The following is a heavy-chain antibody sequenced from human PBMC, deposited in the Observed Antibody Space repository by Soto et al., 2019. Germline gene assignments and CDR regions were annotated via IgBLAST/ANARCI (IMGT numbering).Heavy chain of an antibody. D-gene: IGHD2-2*01. CDR3: ARDRVVVPAARYYYYYYGMDV. CDR1: GVSISSSNW. Sequence: SETLSLTCAVSGVSISSSNWWSWVRQPPGKGLEWIGEIYHSGSTNYNPSLKSRVTISVDKSKNQFSLKLSSVTAADTAVYYCARDRVVVPAARYYYYYYGMDVWGQGTTVTVSS. V-gene: IGHV4-4*02. CDR2: IYHSGST. J-gene: IGHJ6*02.